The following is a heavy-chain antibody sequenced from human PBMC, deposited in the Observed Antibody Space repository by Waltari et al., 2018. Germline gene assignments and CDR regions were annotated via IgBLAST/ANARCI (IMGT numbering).Heavy chain of an antibody. CDR3: ARDGPEYSSGWYYFDY. CDR1: GFTVSSNY. J-gene: IGHJ4*02. D-gene: IGHD6-19*01. V-gene: IGHV3-53*02. CDR2: IYSGGST. Sequence: EVQLVETGGGLIQPGGSLSLSCAASGFTVSSNYMSWVRQAPGKGLEWVSVIYSGGSTYYADSVKGRFTISRDNSKNTLYLQMNSLRAEDTAVYYCARDGPEYSSGWYYFDYWGQGTLVTVSS.